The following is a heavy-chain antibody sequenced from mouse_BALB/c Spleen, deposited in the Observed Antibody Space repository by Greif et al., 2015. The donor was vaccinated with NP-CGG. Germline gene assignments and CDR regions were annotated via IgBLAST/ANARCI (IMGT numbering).Heavy chain of an antibody. J-gene: IGHJ3*01. CDR1: GYSFTGYT. Sequence: VQLKESGPELVKPGASMKVSCKASGYSFTGYTMNWVKQSHGKNLEWIGLINPYNGGTSYNQKLKGKATLAVDKSSSTAYMELRSLTSEDSAVYYCAREKYDYGSSFGFAYWGQGTLVTVSA. V-gene: IGHV1-18*01. D-gene: IGHD1-1*01. CDR3: AREKYDYGSSFGFAY. CDR2: INPYNGGT.